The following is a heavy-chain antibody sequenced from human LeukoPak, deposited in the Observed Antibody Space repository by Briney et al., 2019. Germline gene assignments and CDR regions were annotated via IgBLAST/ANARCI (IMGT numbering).Heavy chain of an antibody. CDR1: GGSISSYY. CDR3: ARLRRDGYNAPAFDY. V-gene: IGHV4-59*08. J-gene: IGHJ4*02. CDR2: IYYSGST. Sequence: SETLSLTGTVSGGSISSYYWSWIRQPPGKGLEWIGSIYYSGSTNYNPSLKSRVTITVDTSKNQFSLKLSSVTAADTAVYYCARLRRDGYNAPAFDYWGQGTLVTVSS. D-gene: IGHD5-24*01.